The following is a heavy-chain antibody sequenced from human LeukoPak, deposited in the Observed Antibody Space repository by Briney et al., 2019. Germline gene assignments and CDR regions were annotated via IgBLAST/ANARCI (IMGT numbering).Heavy chain of an antibody. J-gene: IGHJ4*02. V-gene: IGHV3-66*02. Sequence: GGSLRLSCAASGFTVSSNYMSWVRLAPGKGLEWVSVIYSGGSTYYADSVKGRFTISRDNSRNTLYLQMNSLRAEDTAVYYCAREGIAVASFDYWGQGTLVTVSS. CDR3: AREGIAVASFDY. CDR2: IYSGGST. CDR1: GFTVSSNY. D-gene: IGHD6-19*01.